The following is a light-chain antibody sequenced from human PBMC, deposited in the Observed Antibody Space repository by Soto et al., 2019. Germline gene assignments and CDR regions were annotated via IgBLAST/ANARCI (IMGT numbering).Light chain of an antibody. CDR3: QQLDNYPRT. V-gene: IGKV1-9*01. J-gene: IGKJ1*01. Sequence: DIRLPQSPSFLSASVGDRVTSACRASQGISSYLAWYQQKPGKAPKLLIYTASTLQGGVPSRFSGSGSGTEFTLTISSLQPEDFATYYCQQLDNYPRTFGQGTNVDI. CDR1: QGISSY. CDR2: TAS.